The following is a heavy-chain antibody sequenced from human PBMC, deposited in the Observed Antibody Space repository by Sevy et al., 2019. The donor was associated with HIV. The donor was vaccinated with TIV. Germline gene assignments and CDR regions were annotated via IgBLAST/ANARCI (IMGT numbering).Heavy chain of an antibody. V-gene: IGHV3-7*01. D-gene: IGHD1-26*01. J-gene: IGHJ4*02. CDR3: ARDLFSGSYYENY. CDR1: GFTLSNYW. Sequence: QLGGPLRLSCAASGFTLSNYWMSWVRQAPGKGLEWVANIKQDGSDKYYVDSVKGRFTISRDNAKNSLYLQMNSLRAEDTAVYYCARDLFSGSYYENYWGQGTLVTVSS. CDR2: IKQDGSDK.